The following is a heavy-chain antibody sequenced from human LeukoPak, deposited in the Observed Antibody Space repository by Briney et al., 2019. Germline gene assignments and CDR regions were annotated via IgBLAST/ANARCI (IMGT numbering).Heavy chain of an antibody. Sequence: PSETLSLTCTVSGGSISSYYWSWIRQPPGKGLEWIGYIYYSGSTNYNPSLKSRVTISVDTSKNQFSLKLSSVTAADTAVYYCARAEWLQWGYWGQGTLVTVSS. J-gene: IGHJ4*02. V-gene: IGHV4-59*01. D-gene: IGHD5-24*01. CDR2: IYYSGST. CDR3: ARAEWLQWGY. CDR1: GGSISSYY.